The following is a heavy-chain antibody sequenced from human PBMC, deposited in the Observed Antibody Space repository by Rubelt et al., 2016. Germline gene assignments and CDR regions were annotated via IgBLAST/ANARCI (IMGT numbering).Heavy chain of an antibody. V-gene: IGHV1-24*01. CDR2: LDPEDGKT. CDR1: GHTLTQLS. D-gene: IGHD4-11*01. CDR3: AAGLQYNWFDP. J-gene: IGHJ5*02. Sequence: QFQLGQSGAEVKRPGASVKVSCKVSGHTLTQLSMHWVRQAPGKGLEWMGGLDPEDGKTIYAEKFQGRVTLTQDNSTDTAYMELRSLRSDDTAVYFCAAGLQYNWFDPWGQGTLVTVSS.